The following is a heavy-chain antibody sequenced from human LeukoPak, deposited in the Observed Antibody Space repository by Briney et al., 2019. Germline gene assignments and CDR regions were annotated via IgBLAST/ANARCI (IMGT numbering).Heavy chain of an antibody. CDR1: RFSFSSHA. D-gene: IGHD1-26*01. V-gene: IGHV3-23*01. J-gene: IGHJ4*02. Sequence: VGSLRLSSAASRFSFSSHAMSCVRQAPGKGLEWVSDISGSGGSTYYARSVKGRFTISTDNSKNTLDLQMNSLRAEDTAVYFCVKDGHASGNSFDYWGQGTLVTVSS. CDR3: VKDGHASGNSFDY. CDR2: ISGSGGST.